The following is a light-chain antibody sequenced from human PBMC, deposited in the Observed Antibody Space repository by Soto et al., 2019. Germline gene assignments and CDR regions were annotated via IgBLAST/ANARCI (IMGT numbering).Light chain of an antibody. V-gene: IGLV1-47*01. CDR2: RNN. CDR1: SSNIGSNY. CDR3: AAWDDSLSGYV. Sequence: QSVLTQPPSASGTPGQRVTISCSGSSSNIGSNYVYWYQQLPGTAPKLLIYRNNQRPSGVTDRFSGSKSGTSASLAISGLRSEDEAEYYCAAWDDSLSGYVLGTGTKLTVL. J-gene: IGLJ1*01.